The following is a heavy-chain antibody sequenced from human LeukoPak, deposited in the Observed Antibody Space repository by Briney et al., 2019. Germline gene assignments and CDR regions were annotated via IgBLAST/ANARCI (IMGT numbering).Heavy chain of an antibody. V-gene: IGHV3-20*04. CDR3: TRGDYYDNSGASDY. J-gene: IGHJ4*02. Sequence: GGSLRLPCAASGFTFDDYGVRWVSQAPGKGLEWVSGINWNGDSTGYADSLKGRFTISRDNAKNSLYLQMNSLRAEDTALYYCTRGDYYDNSGASDYWGQGTLVTVSS. CDR2: INWNGDST. CDR1: GFTFDDYG. D-gene: IGHD3-22*01.